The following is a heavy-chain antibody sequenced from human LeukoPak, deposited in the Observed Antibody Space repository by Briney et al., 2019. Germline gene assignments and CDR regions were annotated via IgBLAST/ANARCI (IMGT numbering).Heavy chain of an antibody. V-gene: IGHV3-53*01. Sequence: PGGSLRLSCAASGFTVSTNYMNWVRQAPGKGLEWVSVIYSGGSTYYADSVKGRFTVSRDNSKNTLYLQMNSLRAEDTAMYYCARGLGYCTSTTCLLPFDYWGQGTLVTVSS. CDR2: IYSGGST. D-gene: IGHD2-2*01. CDR3: ARGLGYCTSTTCLLPFDY. CDR1: GFTVSTNY. J-gene: IGHJ4*02.